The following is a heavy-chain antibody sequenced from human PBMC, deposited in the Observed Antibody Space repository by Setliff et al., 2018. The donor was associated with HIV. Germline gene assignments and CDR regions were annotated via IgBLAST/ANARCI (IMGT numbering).Heavy chain of an antibody. Sequence: ASVKVSCKASGYTFTRYFMHCVRQAPGQGLEWLGMINPSGGSTWYAQKFQGRVTMTGDTSTNTLYMELSSLRSEDTAVYYCARGSEGGMDYWGKGTTVTVSS. CDR1: GYTFTRYF. J-gene: IGHJ6*04. V-gene: IGHV1-46*01. CDR3: ARGSEGGMDY. CDR2: INPSGGST.